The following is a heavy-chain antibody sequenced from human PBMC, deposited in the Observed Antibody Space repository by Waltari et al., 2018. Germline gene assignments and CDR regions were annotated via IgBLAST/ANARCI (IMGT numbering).Heavy chain of an antibody. CDR3: AADVFHGTAMDHGLGWFDP. CDR1: GFTFTSSA. D-gene: IGHD5-18*01. V-gene: IGHV1-58*02. J-gene: IGHJ5*02. Sequence: QMQLVQSGPEVKKPGTSVKVSCKASGFTFTSSAMQWVRQARGQRLEWIGWIVVGSGNTTQAQKFNERVTITRDLSTSTAYMELSSLRSEDTAVYYCAADVFHGTAMDHGLGWFDPWGQGTLVTVSS. CDR2: IVVGSGNT.